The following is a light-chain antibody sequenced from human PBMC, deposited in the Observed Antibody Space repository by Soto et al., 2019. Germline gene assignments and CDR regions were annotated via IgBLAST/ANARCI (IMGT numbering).Light chain of an antibody. J-gene: IGLJ2*01. Sequence: QSVLTQPASVSGSPGQSITISCTGTSSDIGGDNFVSWYQHHPGKPPKLMIFDVTNRPSGVSNRFSGSKSGNTASLTISGLQAEDEADYYCCSYTSTNTLAIFGGGTQLTVL. CDR3: CSYTSTNTLAI. CDR2: DVT. CDR1: SSDIGGDNF. V-gene: IGLV2-14*03.